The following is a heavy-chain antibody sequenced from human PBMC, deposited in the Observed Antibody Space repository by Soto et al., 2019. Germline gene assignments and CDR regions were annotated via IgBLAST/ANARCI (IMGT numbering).Heavy chain of an antibody. D-gene: IGHD3-10*01. Sequence: ASVKVSCKASGYTFTSYGISWVRQAPGQGLEWMGWISAYNGNTNYAQKLQGRVTMTTDTSTSTAYMELRSLRSDDTAVYYCARCGGFGELLYAPYYYYYGMDVWGQGTTVTVSS. CDR2: ISAYNGNT. CDR3: ARCGGFGELLYAPYYYYYGMDV. CDR1: GYTFTSYG. J-gene: IGHJ6*02. V-gene: IGHV1-18*01.